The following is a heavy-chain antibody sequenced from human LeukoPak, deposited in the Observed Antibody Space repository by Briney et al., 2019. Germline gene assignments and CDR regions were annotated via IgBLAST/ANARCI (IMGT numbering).Heavy chain of an antibody. Sequence: ASVKVSFKASGYTFTGYYMHWVRQAPGQGLEWMGWINPNSGGTNYAQKFQGRVTITRDTSISTAYMELSRLRSDDTAVYYCARNFYFDSSGYYHYWGQGTLVTVSS. CDR1: GYTFTGYY. CDR3: ARNFYFDSSGYYHY. V-gene: IGHV1-2*02. J-gene: IGHJ4*02. D-gene: IGHD3-22*01. CDR2: INPNSGGT.